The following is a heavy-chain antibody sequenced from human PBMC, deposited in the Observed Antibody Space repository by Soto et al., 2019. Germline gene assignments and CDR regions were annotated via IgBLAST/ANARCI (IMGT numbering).Heavy chain of an antibody. CDR2: IYYSGST. V-gene: IGHV4-59*01. CDR1: GGSISSYY. D-gene: IGHD3-22*01. CDR3: ARSTYYYDSSGYYSIFDY. Sequence: SETLSLTCTVSGGSISSYYWSWIRQPPGKGLEWIGYIYYSGSTNYNPSLKSRVTISVDTSKNQFSLKLSSVTAADTAVYYCARSTYYYDSSGYYSIFDYWGQGTLVTVSS. J-gene: IGHJ4*02.